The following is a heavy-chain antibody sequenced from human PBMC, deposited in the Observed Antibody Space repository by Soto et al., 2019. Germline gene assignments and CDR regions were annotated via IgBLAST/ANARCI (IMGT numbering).Heavy chain of an antibody. V-gene: IGHV1-8*01. CDR3: ASPIAVASTGFDY. Sequence: QVQLVQSGAEVKKPGASVKVSCKASGYTFISYDINWVRQATGQGLEWMGWMNPNSGNTGYGQKFQGRVTMTRNNSISTAYMELSSLRSEDTAVYYCASPIAVASTGFDYWGQGTLVTVSS. CDR1: GYTFISYD. CDR2: MNPNSGNT. D-gene: IGHD6-19*01. J-gene: IGHJ4*02.